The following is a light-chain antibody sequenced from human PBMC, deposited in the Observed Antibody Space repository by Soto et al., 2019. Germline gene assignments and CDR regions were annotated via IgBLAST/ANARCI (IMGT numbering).Light chain of an antibody. CDR3: QQYGSSPRT. J-gene: IGKJ1*01. CDR2: GAS. Sequence: EIVLSQSPGTLSLSPGERATLAGRASQSVSSSYLGWYQQKPGQAPRLLIYGASSRATGIPDRFSGSGSGTDFTLTISRLEPEDFAVYYCQQYGSSPRTFGQGTKVDIK. CDR1: QSVSSSY. V-gene: IGKV3-20*01.